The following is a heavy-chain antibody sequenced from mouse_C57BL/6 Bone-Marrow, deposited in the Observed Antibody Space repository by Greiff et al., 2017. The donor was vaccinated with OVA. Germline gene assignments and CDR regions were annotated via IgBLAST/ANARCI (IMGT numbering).Heavy chain of an antibody. Sequence: VQLQQPGAELVKPGASVKMSCKASGYTFTSYWITWVKQRPGQGLEWIRDIYPGSGSTNYNEKFKSKATLTVGTSSSTAYMQLSSLTSEDSAVYYCAIVIYGKGDYWGQGTTLTVSS. V-gene: IGHV1-55*01. CDR2: IYPGSGST. D-gene: IGHD1-1*01. J-gene: IGHJ2*01. CDR3: AIVIYGKGDY. CDR1: GYTFTSYW.